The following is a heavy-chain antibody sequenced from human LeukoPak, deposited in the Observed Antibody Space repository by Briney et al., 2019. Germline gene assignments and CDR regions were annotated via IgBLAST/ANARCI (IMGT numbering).Heavy chain of an antibody. CDR2: INHSGST. Sequence: PSETLSLTCTVSGGSISSYYWSWIRQPPGKGLEWIGEINHSGSTNYNPSLKSRVTISVDTSKNQFSLKLSSVTAADTAVYYCARDRGGSDIWGQGTMVTVSS. J-gene: IGHJ3*02. CDR1: GGSISSYY. V-gene: IGHV4-34*01. CDR3: ARDRGGSDI. D-gene: IGHD1-26*01.